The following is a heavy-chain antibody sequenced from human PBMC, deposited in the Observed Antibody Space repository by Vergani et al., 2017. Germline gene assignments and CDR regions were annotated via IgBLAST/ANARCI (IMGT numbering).Heavy chain of an antibody. Sequence: QVQLVESGGGVVQPGRSLRLSCAASGFTFSSYAMHWVRQAPGKGLEWVAVISYDGSNKDYADSVKGRFTISRDNSKNTLYLQMNSLRAEDTAVYYCASGPGYWGQGTLVTVSS. J-gene: IGHJ4*02. CDR2: ISYDGSNK. D-gene: IGHD6-13*01. V-gene: IGHV3-30*04. CDR1: GFTFSSYA. CDR3: ASGPGY.